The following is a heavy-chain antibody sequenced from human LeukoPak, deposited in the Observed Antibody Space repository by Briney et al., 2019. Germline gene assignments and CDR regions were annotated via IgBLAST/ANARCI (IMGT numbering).Heavy chain of an antibody. V-gene: IGHV4-39*01. CDR2: IYYSGST. D-gene: IGHD1-26*01. CDR3: ARHGRGGSYF. J-gene: IGHJ4*02. Sequence: SETLSLTCTVSGGSISSSSYYWGWIRQPPGKGLEWIGSIYYSGSTYYNPSLNSRVTISVDTSKNQFSLKLSSVTAADTAVYYRARHGRGGSYFWGQGTLVTVSS. CDR1: GGSISSSSYY.